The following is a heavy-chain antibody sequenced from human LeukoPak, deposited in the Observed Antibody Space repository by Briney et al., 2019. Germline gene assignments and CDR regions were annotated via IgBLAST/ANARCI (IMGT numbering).Heavy chain of an antibody. D-gene: IGHD5-12*01. Sequence: GESLKISCKVSEYSFPSYWITWVRQMPGKGLEWMGRIDPSDSYTNYSPSFQGHVTISADKSISTAYLQWSSLKASDTAMYYCARGYGPIDYWGQGTLVTVSP. CDR2: IDPSDSYT. CDR3: ARGYGPIDY. J-gene: IGHJ4*02. V-gene: IGHV5-10-1*01. CDR1: EYSFPSYW.